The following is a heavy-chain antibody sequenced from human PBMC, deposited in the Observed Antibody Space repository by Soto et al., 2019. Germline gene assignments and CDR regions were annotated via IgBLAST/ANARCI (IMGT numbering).Heavy chain of an antibody. V-gene: IGHV3-30*18. J-gene: IGHJ6*02. CDR2: ISYDGSNK. Sequence: PVGSLRLSCAASGFTFSSYGMHWVRQAPGKGLEWVAVISYDGSNKYYADSVKGRFTISRDNSKNTLYLQMNSLRAEDTAVYYCAKDRGSWSGGYYYYGMDVWGQGTTVTVS. D-gene: IGHD3-16*01. CDR1: GFTFSSYG. CDR3: AKDRGSWSGGYYYYGMDV.